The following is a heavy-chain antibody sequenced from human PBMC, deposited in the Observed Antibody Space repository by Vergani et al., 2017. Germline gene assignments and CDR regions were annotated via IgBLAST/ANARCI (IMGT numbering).Heavy chain of an antibody. D-gene: IGHD2/OR15-2a*01. CDR1: GFTFSNSA. CDR3: AREERINTSPFVGD. CDR2: ISGHGDRT. Sequence: EVHLLESGGGQVEAGGSLRLSCVASGFTFSNSAMSWVRQTSGKGLEWVSAISGHGDRTYYADSVKGRFTISRDNSKNTVYLQMNSLKAEDRATYYCAREERINTSPFVGDWGQVTLVTV. J-gene: IGHJ4*02. V-gene: IGHV3-23*01.